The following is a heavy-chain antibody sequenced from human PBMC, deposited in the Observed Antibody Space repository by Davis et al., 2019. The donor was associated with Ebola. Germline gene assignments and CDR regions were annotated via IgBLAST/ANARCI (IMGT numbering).Heavy chain of an antibody. CDR3: ATTPPVAGPENWFDP. J-gene: IGHJ5*02. Sequence: PGGSLRLSCAASGFTFSSYSMNWVRQAPGKGLEWVSYISSSSSTIYYADSVKGRFTISRDNAKNSLYLQMNSLRAEDTAVYYCATTPPVAGPENWFDPWGQGTLVTVSS. CDR1: GFTFSSYS. D-gene: IGHD6-19*01. CDR2: ISSSSSTI. V-gene: IGHV3-48*04.